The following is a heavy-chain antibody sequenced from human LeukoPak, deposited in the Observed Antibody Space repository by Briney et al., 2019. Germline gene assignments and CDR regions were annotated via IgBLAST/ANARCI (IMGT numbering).Heavy chain of an antibody. CDR1: GGTFCSYT. J-gene: IGHJ4*02. D-gene: IGHD3-22*01. CDR2: IIPILGIA. Sequence: SVKVSCKASGGTFCSYTISWVRQAPGQGLEWMGRIIPILGIANYAQKFQGRVTITADKSTSTAYMELSSLRSEDTAVYYCALTTYYDSSGYYPYYFDHWGQGTLVTVSS. V-gene: IGHV1-69*02. CDR3: ALTTYYDSSGYYPYYFDH.